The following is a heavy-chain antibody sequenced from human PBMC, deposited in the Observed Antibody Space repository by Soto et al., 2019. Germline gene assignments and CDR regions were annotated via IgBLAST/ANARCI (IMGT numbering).Heavy chain of an antibody. CDR1: GYTFTSYG. J-gene: IGHJ5*02. Sequence: QVHLVQSGAEVKKPGASVRVSCKASGYTFTSYGISWVRQAPGQGLEWVGWISTCNGDTSYAQKLQGRLTMTTDTSTSTAYMELRSLRSDDTAVYYCARGVWSYYDSSGYNWFDPWGQGTLVTVSS. CDR2: ISTCNGDT. CDR3: ARGVWSYYDSSGYNWFDP. V-gene: IGHV1-18*04. D-gene: IGHD3-22*01.